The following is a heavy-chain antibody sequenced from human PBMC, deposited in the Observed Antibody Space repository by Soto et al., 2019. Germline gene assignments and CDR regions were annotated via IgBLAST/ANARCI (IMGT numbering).Heavy chain of an antibody. CDR1: GYTFTSYG. CDR2: INACNGNT. J-gene: IGHJ4*02. Sequence: ASVKVSCKASGYTFTSYGISWVRQAPGQGLEWMGWINACNGNTNYSQKFQGRVTMTRDTSASTAYMELSSLRSEDTAVYYCARDFGYSSGSYWGQGTLVTVSS. CDR3: ARDFGYSSGSY. D-gene: IGHD6-19*01. V-gene: IGHV1-18*01.